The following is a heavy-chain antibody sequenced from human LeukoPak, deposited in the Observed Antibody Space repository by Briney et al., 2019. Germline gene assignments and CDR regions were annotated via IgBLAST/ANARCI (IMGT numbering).Heavy chain of an antibody. V-gene: IGHV4-39*01. Sequence: SETLSLTCTVSGGSISSSSYYWGWIRQPPGKGLEWIGSIYYSGSTYYNPSLKSRVTISVDTSKNQFSLKLSSVTAADTAVYYCARLNYDILTGYYKTPAYYYYMDVWGKGTTVTISS. D-gene: IGHD3-9*01. CDR3: ARLNYDILTGYYKTPAYYYYMDV. J-gene: IGHJ6*03. CDR1: GGSISSSSYY. CDR2: IYYSGST.